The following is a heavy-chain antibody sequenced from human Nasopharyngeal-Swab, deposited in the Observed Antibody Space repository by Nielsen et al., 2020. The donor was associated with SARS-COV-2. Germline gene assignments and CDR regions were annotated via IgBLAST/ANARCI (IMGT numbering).Heavy chain of an antibody. CDR1: GFTFSSYA. CDR2: ISYDGSNK. Sequence: GGSLRLSCAASGFTFSSYAMHWVRQAPGKGLEWVAVISYDGSNKYYADSVKGRFTISRDNSKNTLYLQMNSLRAEDTAVYYCARDSSSSEGVDYWGQGTLVTVSS. D-gene: IGHD6-6*01. J-gene: IGHJ4*02. V-gene: IGHV3-30-3*01. CDR3: ARDSSSSEGVDY.